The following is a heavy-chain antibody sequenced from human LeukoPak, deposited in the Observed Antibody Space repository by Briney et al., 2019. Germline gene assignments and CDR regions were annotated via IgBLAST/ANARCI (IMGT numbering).Heavy chain of an antibody. CDR2: INPSGGST. CDR1: GYTFTSYY. J-gene: IGHJ6*03. CDR3: AKRPRIAVAGGNYMDV. D-gene: IGHD6-19*01. Sequence: ASVKVSCKASGYTFTSYYMHWVRQAPGQGLEWMGIINPSGGSTSYAQKFQGRVTMTRDMSTSTVYMELSSLRAEDTAVYYCAKRPRIAVAGGNYMDVWGKGTTVTVSS. V-gene: IGHV1-46*01.